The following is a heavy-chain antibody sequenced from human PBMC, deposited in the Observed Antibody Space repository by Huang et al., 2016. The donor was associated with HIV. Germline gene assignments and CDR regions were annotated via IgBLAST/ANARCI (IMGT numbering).Heavy chain of an antibody. CDR3: AREAGESYNWYLEL. V-gene: IGHV4-61*09. J-gene: IGHJ2*01. CDR2: FFPGGSN. CDR1: GGSVTSSYY. Sequence: QVQLRESGPGLVKPSQTLSLTCTVSGGSVTSSYYWNWIRQPAGKGLEWIGHFFPGGSNIYHLSLQSRCAISVDASKNQFSLNLRSVTAADSVVYVCAREAGESYNWYLELWGRGTLVTVSS. D-gene: IGHD1-26*01.